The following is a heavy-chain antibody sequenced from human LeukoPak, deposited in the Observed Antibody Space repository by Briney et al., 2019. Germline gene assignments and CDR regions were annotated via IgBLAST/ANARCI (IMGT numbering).Heavy chain of an antibody. J-gene: IGHJ4*02. CDR1: GFTLSTYA. CDR3: AKEFLGDGYNRGLLDY. Sequence: GSLRLSCAASGFTLSTYAMSWVRQTPGKGLEWVAATSSSDAGTYHADSVRGRFTISRDNSKNTLYLQMNSLRAEDTAVYYCAKEFLGDGYNRGLLDYWGQGTLVTVSS. CDR2: TSSSDAGT. V-gene: IGHV3-23*01. D-gene: IGHD5-24*01.